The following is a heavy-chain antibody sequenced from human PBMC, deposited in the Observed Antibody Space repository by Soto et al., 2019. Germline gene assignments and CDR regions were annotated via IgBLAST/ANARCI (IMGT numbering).Heavy chain of an antibody. CDR1: GYSFTNYW. V-gene: IGHV5-51*01. CDR2: IYPGDSDT. CDR3: ARLYDSSGYYSAGYYYYGMDV. J-gene: IGHJ6*02. D-gene: IGHD3-22*01. Sequence: VASLKISCNGSGYSFTNYWIGWVRQMPGKGLEWMGIIYPGDSDTRYSSSFQGQVTISADKSINTTYLQWISLKASDTAMYYCARLYDSSGYYSAGYYYYGMDVWGQGTTVTVSS.